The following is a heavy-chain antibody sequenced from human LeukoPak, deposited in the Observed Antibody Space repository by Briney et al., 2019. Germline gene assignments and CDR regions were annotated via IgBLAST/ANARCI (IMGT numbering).Heavy chain of an antibody. CDR2: INSGSTSI. CDR3: AKDQQLVRGDTFDY. J-gene: IGHJ4*02. D-gene: IGHD6-13*01. V-gene: IGHV3-21*04. CDR1: GFTFNTYS. Sequence: GGSLRLSCAASGFTFNTYSMNWVRQAPGKGLEWVSSINSGSTSIYYADSVKGRFTISRDNAKNSLYLQMNSLRAEDTAVYYCAKDQQLVRGDTFDYWGQGTLVTVSS.